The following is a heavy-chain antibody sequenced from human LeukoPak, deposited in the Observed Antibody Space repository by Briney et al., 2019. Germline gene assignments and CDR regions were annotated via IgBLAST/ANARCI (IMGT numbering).Heavy chain of an antibody. CDR1: GGSISSSSYY. Sequence: SETLSLTCTVSGGSISSSSYYWGWIRQPPGKGLEWIGSIYYSGSTYYNPSLKSRVTISVDTSKNQFSLKLSSVTAADTAVYYCARASLLGYSSFDYWGQGTLVTVSS. CDR2: IYYSGST. V-gene: IGHV4-39*07. CDR3: ARASLLGYSSFDY. J-gene: IGHJ4*02. D-gene: IGHD5-18*01.